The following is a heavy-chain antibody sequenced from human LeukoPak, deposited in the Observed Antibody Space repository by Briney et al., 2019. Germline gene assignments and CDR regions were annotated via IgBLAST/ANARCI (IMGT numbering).Heavy chain of an antibody. CDR1: GFTFSSYG. V-gene: IGHV3-30*18. CDR3: AKAGGSGSYGPDY. Sequence: PGRSLRLSCAASGFTFSSYGMHWVRQAPGKGLEGVAVISYDGSNKYYADTVKGRFTISRHNSKNTLYLQMNSLRAEDTAVYYCAKAGGSGSYGPDYWGQGTLVTVSS. J-gene: IGHJ4*02. D-gene: IGHD3-10*01. CDR2: ISYDGSNK.